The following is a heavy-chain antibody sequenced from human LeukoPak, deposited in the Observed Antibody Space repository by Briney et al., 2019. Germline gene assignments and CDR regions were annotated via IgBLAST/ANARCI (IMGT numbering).Heavy chain of an antibody. CDR1: GYTFTSYG. CDR3: ASGIYCSTSNCLGY. V-gene: IGHV1-18*01. Sequence: GASVKVSCKASGYTFTSYGISWVRQAPGQGLEWMGWISAYNGNTNYALKLQGRVTMTTDTSTSTAYMELRSLRSDDTAVYYCASGIYCSTSNCLGYWGQGTLVTVSS. CDR2: ISAYNGNT. D-gene: IGHD2-2*01. J-gene: IGHJ4*02.